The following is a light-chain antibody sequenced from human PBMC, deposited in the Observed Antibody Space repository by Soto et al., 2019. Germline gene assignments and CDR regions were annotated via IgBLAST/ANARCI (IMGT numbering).Light chain of an antibody. CDR1: QSVRTK. V-gene: IGKV3-15*01. J-gene: IGKJ5*01. Sequence: EIVMTQSPGTLTVTPGEGATLFCRASQSVRTKLAWYQQRAGQAPRLLMYGASTRATGIPDRFSGSGSGTEFTLTSSSLESEDFAVYYWQQRSNFITFGQGTRLEIK. CDR3: QQRSNFIT. CDR2: GAS.